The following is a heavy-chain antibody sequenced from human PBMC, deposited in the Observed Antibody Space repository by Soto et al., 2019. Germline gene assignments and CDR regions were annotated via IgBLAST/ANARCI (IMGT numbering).Heavy chain of an antibody. J-gene: IGHJ4*02. Sequence: GGSLRLSCAASGFTFSSYSMNWVRQAPGKGLEWVSSISSSSSYIYYADSVKGRFTISRDNAKNSLYLQMNSLRAEDTAVYYCARVSDSSGYYNLYYFDYWGQGTLVTVSS. V-gene: IGHV3-21*01. CDR2: ISSSSSYI. CDR1: GFTFSSYS. D-gene: IGHD3-22*01. CDR3: ARVSDSSGYYNLYYFDY.